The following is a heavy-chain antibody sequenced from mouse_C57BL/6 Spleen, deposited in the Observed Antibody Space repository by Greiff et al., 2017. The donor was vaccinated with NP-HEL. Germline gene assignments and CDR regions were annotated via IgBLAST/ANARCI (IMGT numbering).Heavy chain of an antibody. J-gene: IGHJ2*01. V-gene: IGHV3-6*01. CDR3: ARGPTVVDYFDY. CDR2: ISYDGSN. CDR1: GYSITSGYY. Sequence: VQLKESGPGLVKPSQSLSLTCSVTGYSITSGYYWNWIRQFPGNKLEWMGYISYDGSNNYNPSLKNRISITRDTSKNQFFLKLNSVTTEDTATYYCARGPTVVDYFDYWGQGTTLTVSS. D-gene: IGHD1-1*01.